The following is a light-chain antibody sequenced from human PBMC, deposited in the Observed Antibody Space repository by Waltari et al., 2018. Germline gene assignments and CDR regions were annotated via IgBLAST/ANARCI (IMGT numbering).Light chain of an antibody. J-gene: IGLJ3*02. V-gene: IGLV8-61*01. CDR2: TGN. CDR1: SGSLSSTSY. CDR3: SLYMGSGIWV. Sequence: QTVVTQEPSLSVSPGGTVTLTCALSSGSLSSTSYATWYQQTPGQPPRTLVYTGNNRSSGVPDRFSGTILGNKAALTITGAQAEDESEYYCSLYMGSGIWVFGGGTKLTVL.